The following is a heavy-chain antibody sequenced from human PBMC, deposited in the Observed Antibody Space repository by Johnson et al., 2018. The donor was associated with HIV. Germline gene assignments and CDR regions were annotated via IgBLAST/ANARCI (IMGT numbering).Heavy chain of an antibody. V-gene: IGHV3-15*01. D-gene: IGHD2/OR15-2a*01. J-gene: IGHJ3*02. Sequence: VQLVESGGGVVQPGRSLRLSCAASGFTFSSYAMHWVRQAPGKGLEWVGRIKSKTDGGTTDYAAPVKGRFTISRDDSKNTLYVQMKSLKTEDTAVYYCTTDHYFLDARDIWGQVTMVTVSS. CDR2: IKSKTDGGTT. CDR3: TTDHYFLDARDI. CDR1: GFTFSSYA.